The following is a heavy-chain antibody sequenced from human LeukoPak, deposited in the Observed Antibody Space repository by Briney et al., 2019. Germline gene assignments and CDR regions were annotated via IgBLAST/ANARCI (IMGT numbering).Heavy chain of an antibody. CDR1: GFTFSSYS. D-gene: IGHD5-24*01. CDR3: AKESGYNSPELGDY. J-gene: IGHJ4*02. V-gene: IGHV3-23*01. Sequence: HAGGSLRLSCAASGFTFSSYSMNWVRQAPGKGLEWVSTVSGSGVTTYYADSVKGRFTISRDNSKNTLYLQMNSLRAEDTAVYYCAKESGYNSPELGDYWGQGTLVTVSS. CDR2: VSGSGVTT.